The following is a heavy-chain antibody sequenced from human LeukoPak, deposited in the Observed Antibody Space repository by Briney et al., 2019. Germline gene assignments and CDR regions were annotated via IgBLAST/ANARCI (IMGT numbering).Heavy chain of an antibody. Sequence: GGSLRLSCAASGFTFSSYAMHWVRQAPGKGLEWVAVISYDGSNKYYADSVKGRFTISRDNSKNTLYLQMNSLRAEDTAVYYCAREDYRVFDYWGQGTLVTVSS. CDR3: AREDYRVFDY. CDR2: ISYDGSNK. V-gene: IGHV3-30*04. J-gene: IGHJ4*02. CDR1: GFTFSSYA. D-gene: IGHD4-11*01.